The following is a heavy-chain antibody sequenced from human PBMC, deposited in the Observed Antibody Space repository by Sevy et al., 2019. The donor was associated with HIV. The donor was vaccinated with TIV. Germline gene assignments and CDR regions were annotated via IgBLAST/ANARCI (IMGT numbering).Heavy chain of an antibody. Sequence: GGSLRLSCAASGFTFSSYSMNWVRQAPGKGLEWVSSISSRSSTIYYAASVKGRFTNSRDNAKNSLYLQMNSLRAEDTAVYYCARTGPPGYYYDSSGSDYWGQGTLVTVSS. CDR2: ISSRSSTI. D-gene: IGHD3-22*01. J-gene: IGHJ4*02. CDR3: ARTGPPGYYYDSSGSDY. CDR1: GFTFSSYS. V-gene: IGHV3-48*01.